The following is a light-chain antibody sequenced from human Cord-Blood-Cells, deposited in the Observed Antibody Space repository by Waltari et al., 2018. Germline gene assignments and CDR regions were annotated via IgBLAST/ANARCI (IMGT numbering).Light chain of an antibody. CDR2: EVS. Sequence: QSALTQPPSASGSPGQSVTISCTGTSSDVGGYNYVSWYQQHPGKAPKLMIYEVSKRPSGVPDRFSGYKSGNTASLPVSGLQAEDEADYYCSSYAGSNNVVFGGGTKLTVL. CDR3: SSYAGSNNVV. V-gene: IGLV2-8*01. CDR1: SSDVGGYNY. J-gene: IGLJ2*01.